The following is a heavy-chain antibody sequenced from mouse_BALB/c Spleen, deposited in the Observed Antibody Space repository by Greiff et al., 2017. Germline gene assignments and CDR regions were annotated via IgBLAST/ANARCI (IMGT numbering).Heavy chain of an antibody. V-gene: IGHV14-1*02. CDR1: GFNIKDYY. CDR3: ARGEGFAY. J-gene: IGHJ3*01. CDR2: IDPENGNT. Sequence: VQLQPSGAGLVRPGALVQLSCKASGFNIKDYYMHWVKQRPEQGLEWIGWIDPENGNTIYDPKFQGKASITADTSSNTAYLQLSSLTSEDTAVYYCARGEGFAYWGQGTLVTVSA.